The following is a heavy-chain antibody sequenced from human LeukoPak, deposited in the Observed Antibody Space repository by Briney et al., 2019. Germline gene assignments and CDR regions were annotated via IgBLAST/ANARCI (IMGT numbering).Heavy chain of an antibody. CDR2: INQDGSHK. CDR1: GFTFSSYW. V-gene: IGHV3-7*03. J-gene: IGHJ6*02. D-gene: IGHD6-13*01. Sequence: GGSLRLSCAASGFTFSSYWMAWVRQAPGKGLEWVANINQDGSHKYYVDSVKGRFTISRDNAKNSLYLQMNSLRAEDTAVYYCARDWEQQLATTSMDVWGQGTTVTVSS. CDR3: ARDWEQQLATTSMDV.